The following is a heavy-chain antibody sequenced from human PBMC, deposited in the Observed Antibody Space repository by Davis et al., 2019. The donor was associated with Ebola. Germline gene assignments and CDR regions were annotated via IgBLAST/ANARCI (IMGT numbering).Heavy chain of an antibody. V-gene: IGHV1-69*13. J-gene: IGHJ4*02. CDR1: GGTFSSYA. D-gene: IGHD1-26*01. CDR3: AREVGETKLDQ. Sequence: SVKVSCKASGGTFSSYAISWVRQAPGQGLDWMGGIIPVFGIPKYAQKFQGRVTITADESTSTAYMGLTNLRSDDTAVYYCAREVGETKLDQWGQGTLVTVSS. CDR2: IIPVFGIP.